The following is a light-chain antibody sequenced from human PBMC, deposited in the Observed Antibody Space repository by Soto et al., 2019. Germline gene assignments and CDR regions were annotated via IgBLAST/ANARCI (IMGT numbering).Light chain of an antibody. CDR1: SSNLVAAYD. CDR3: QSFYNIRRGFYV. Sequence: QSVLTQPPSVSGAPGKRVTISCTGSSSNLVAAYDGHCYRQRPGTPPKLRIYGDNNRPSGVPERLSASKSVTSASLAITGLQAEDEADYFCQSFYNIRRGFYVFGNGTKLTVL. J-gene: IGLJ1*01. V-gene: IGLV1-40*01. CDR2: GDN.